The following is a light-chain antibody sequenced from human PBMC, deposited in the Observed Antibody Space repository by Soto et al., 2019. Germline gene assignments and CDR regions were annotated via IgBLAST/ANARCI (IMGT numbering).Light chain of an antibody. CDR3: CSYAGTGTFYV. CDR1: SSDVGTYNL. Sequence: QSALTQPASVSGSPGQSITISCTGTSSDVGTYNLVSWYQQHPGKAPKLMIYEGSKRPSGVSNRFSGSKSGNTASLTISGLHAEDEADYYCCSYAGTGTFYVFGTGTKVTV. V-gene: IGLV2-23*01. CDR2: EGS. J-gene: IGLJ1*01.